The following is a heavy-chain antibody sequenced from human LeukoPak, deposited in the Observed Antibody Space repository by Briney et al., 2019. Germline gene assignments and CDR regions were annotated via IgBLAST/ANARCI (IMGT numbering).Heavy chain of an antibody. CDR1: GFTFSTYA. CDR3: AKGSPQYYFDY. D-gene: IGHD6-19*01. CDR2: SGHGGDT. Sequence: WGSLRLSCAASGFTFSTYAMYWVRQAPGKGLEWVSASGHGGDTYYADSVKGRFTISRDISKNTLYLQMNSLRAEDTAVYYCAKGSPQYYFDYWGQGTLVTVSS. J-gene: IGHJ4*02. V-gene: IGHV3-23*01.